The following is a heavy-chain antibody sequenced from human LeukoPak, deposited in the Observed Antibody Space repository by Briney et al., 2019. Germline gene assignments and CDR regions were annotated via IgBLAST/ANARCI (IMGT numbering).Heavy chain of an antibody. D-gene: IGHD5-18*01. Sequence: ASVKVSCKASGYTFTGYHMHWVRQAPGQGLEWMGRINPNSGGTNSTQKFQDRVTMTRDTSISTVYMELSRLRSDDTAVYYCARDRDSYGDYYFFYMDVWGKGTTVAVSS. CDR3: ARDRDSYGDYYFFYMDV. CDR2: INPNSGGT. J-gene: IGHJ6*03. V-gene: IGHV1-2*06. CDR1: GYTFTGYH.